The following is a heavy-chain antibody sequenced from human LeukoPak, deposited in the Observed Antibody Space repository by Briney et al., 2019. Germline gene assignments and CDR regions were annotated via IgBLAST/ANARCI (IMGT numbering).Heavy chain of an antibody. V-gene: IGHV3-7*01. D-gene: IGHD3-3*01. CDR1: GLTFSNYW. Sequence: SGGSLRLSCAASGLTFSNYWMSWVRRAPGKGLEWVANIKQDGSETYYVDSVRGRFTISRDNAKKSLYLQMNSLRAEDTAVYYCARDFWGAYRVDYFDCWGQGTLVTVSS. J-gene: IGHJ4*02. CDR2: IKQDGSET. CDR3: ARDFWGAYRVDYFDC.